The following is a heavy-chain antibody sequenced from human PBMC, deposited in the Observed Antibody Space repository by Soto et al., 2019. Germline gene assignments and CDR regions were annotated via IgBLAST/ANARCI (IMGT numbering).Heavy chain of an antibody. CDR1: GFSLSDYS. CDR2: SSSSNTI. D-gene: IGHD3-22*01. CDR3: ARTYYSETSGYWSWFDP. J-gene: IGHJ5*02. Sequence: GGSLRLSCAASGFSLSDYSMNWVRQAPGKGLEWLSYSSSSNTIYYADSVKGRFTISRDNGRNSLYLQMNSLRDEDTAVYYCARTYYSETSGYWSWFDPWGQGTLVTVS. V-gene: IGHV3-48*02.